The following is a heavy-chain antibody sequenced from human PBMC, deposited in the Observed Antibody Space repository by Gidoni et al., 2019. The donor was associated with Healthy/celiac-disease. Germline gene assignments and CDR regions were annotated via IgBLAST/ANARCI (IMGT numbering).Heavy chain of an antibody. J-gene: IGHJ5*02. CDR3: ARGSYYYDSRNLNWFDP. CDR2: MNPNSGNT. D-gene: IGHD3-22*01. Sequence: QVQLVQSGAEVKKPGASVKVSCKASGYTFTSDDINWVRQATGQGLEWMGWMNPNSGNTGYAQKFQGRVTMTRNTSISTAYMELSSLRSEDTAVYYCARGSYYYDSRNLNWFDPWGQGTLVTVSS. CDR1: GYTFTSDD. V-gene: IGHV1-8*01.